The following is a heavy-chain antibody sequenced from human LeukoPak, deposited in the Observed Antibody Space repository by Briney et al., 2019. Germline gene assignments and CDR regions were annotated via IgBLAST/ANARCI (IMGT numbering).Heavy chain of an antibody. CDR2: ISNSGSLK. J-gene: IGHJ6*02. Sequence: PGGSLRLSCAASGFTFSDHYMSWFRQAPGKGLEWVSYISNSGSLKYYADSVKGRFTISRDNAENSLYLQMNSLRAEDTAFYYCARAGGSRYYYAMDVWGQGTTVTVSS. CDR1: GFTFSDHY. CDR3: ARAGGSRYYYAMDV. V-gene: IGHV3-11*01. D-gene: IGHD3-16*01.